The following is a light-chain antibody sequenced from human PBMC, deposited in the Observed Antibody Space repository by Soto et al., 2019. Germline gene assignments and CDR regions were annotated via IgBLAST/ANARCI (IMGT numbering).Light chain of an antibody. Sequence: EIVMTQSPATLSVSPGERATLSCRASQRVSSNLAWYQQKPGQAPRLLICGASTRATGIPARFSGSGSGTEFTLTISSLQSEDFAVYYCQQYNNWPGTFGQGTKVDIK. CDR2: GAS. J-gene: IGKJ1*01. V-gene: IGKV3-15*01. CDR3: QQYNNWPGT. CDR1: QRVSSN.